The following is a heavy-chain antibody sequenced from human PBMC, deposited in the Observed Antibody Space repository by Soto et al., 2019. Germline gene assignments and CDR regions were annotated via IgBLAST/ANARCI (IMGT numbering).Heavy chain of an antibody. J-gene: IGHJ6*02. D-gene: IGHD4-4*01. V-gene: IGHV1-69*13. Sequence: GASVKVSCKTGSFYAVSWVRQAPGQGLEWMGGLIPVFDTPSYAQKFQGRVTITADESKSTAYMELSSLRSEDTALYYCASTPVTGRYSYYGMDAWDQGIAVTAP. CDR1: GSFYA. CDR3: ASTPVTGRYSYYGMDA. CDR2: LIPVFDTP.